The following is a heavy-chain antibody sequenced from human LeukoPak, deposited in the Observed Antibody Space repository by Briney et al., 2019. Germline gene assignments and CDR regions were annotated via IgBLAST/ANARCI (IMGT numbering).Heavy chain of an antibody. J-gene: IGHJ4*02. CDR3: ARYSSGWLDYFDY. CDR2: IYPGDSDT. CDR1: GSRFTSYW. D-gene: IGHD6-19*01. V-gene: IGHV5-51*01. Sequence: GESLQISCKGSGSRFTSYWIGWVRPLPGKGLEWVGIIYPGDSDTRYSPSFQGQVTISADKSISTAYLQWSSLKASDTAMYYCARYSSGWLDYFDYGGREPWSPSPQ.